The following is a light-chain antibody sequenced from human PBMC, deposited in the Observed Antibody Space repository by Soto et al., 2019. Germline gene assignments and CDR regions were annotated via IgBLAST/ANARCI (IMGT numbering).Light chain of an antibody. V-gene: IGKV1-5*01. Sequence: DIQMTQSPSTLSASVGDRVTITCRASQSISRWLAWYHQKPGKAPKLLIYDASSVESGVTSMFSGSGSGTEFPLTISTLQPDEFATYYCQQYESYPWTYGQGTKVEIK. CDR3: QQYESYPWT. J-gene: IGKJ1*01. CDR2: DAS. CDR1: QSISRW.